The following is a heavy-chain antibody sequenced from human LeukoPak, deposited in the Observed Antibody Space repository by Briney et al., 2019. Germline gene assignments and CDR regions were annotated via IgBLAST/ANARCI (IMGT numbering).Heavy chain of an antibody. CDR3: AKEPREYCSSTSCPNWLDP. CDR2: ISGSGGTT. D-gene: IGHD2-2*01. CDR1: GLTFSTYA. Sequence: PGGSLRLSCAASGLTFSTYAMSWVRQAPGKGLEWVSAISGSGGTTYYADSVKGRFTISRDNSKNTLYLQMNSLRADDTAVYYCAKEPREYCSSTSCPNWLDPWGQGTLVTVSS. J-gene: IGHJ5*02. V-gene: IGHV3-23*01.